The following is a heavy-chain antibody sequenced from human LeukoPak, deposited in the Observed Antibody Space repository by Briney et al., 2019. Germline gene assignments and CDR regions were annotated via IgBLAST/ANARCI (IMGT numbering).Heavy chain of an antibody. CDR3: ARRPLLGTGGTGKSAFDI. CDR2: INPNSGGT. D-gene: IGHD7-27*01. Sequence: ASVKVSCKASGYTFTGYYMHWVRQAPGQGLEWMGWINPNSGGTNYAQKFQGRVTMTRDTSISTAYMELSRLRSDDTAVYYCARRPLLGTGGTGKSAFDIWGQGTMVTVSS. J-gene: IGHJ3*02. CDR1: GYTFTGYY. V-gene: IGHV1-2*02.